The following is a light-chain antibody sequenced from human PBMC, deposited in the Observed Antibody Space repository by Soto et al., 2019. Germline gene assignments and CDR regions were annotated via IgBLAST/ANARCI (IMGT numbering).Light chain of an antibody. CDR3: TSYTTSGTPYV. J-gene: IGLJ1*01. V-gene: IGLV2-14*03. CDR1: SSDVGGHNY. CDR2: DVN. Sequence: QSALTQPASVSGSPGQSITISCTGTSSDVGGHNYVCWYQQHPGKVPKLMIFDVNNRPSGVSNRFSGSKSGNTASLTISGLQAEDEADYYCTSYTTSGTPYVFGTGTKVTVL.